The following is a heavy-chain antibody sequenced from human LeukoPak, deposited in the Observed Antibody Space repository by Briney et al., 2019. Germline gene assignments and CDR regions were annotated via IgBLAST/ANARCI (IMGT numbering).Heavy chain of an antibody. CDR2: MNPNSGNT. V-gene: IGHV1-8*01. Sequence: ASVKVSCKASGYTFTSYDINWVRQATGQGLGWMGWMNPNSGNTGYAQKFQGRVTMTRNTSISTAYMELSSLRSEDTAVYYCAGRGYSYGLDAFDIWGQGTMATVSS. D-gene: IGHD5-18*01. CDR3: AGRGYSYGLDAFDI. CDR1: GYTFTSYD. J-gene: IGHJ3*02.